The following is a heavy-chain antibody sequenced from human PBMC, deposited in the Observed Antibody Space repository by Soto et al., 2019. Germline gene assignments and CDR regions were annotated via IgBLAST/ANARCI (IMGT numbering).Heavy chain of an antibody. V-gene: IGHV3-33*01. D-gene: IGHD4-17*01. CDR1: GFTFSSYG. CDR3: ARGTMTTATNWFDP. CDR2: IWYDGSNK. Sequence: GGSLRLSCAASGFTFSSYGMHWVRQAPGKGLEWVAVIWYDGSNKYYADSVKGRFTISRDNSKNTLYLQMNSLRAEDTAVYYCARGTMTTATNWFDPWGQGTLVTVSS. J-gene: IGHJ5*02.